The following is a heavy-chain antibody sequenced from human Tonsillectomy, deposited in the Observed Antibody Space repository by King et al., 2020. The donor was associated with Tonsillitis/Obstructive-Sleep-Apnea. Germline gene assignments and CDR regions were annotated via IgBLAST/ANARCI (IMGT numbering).Heavy chain of an antibody. D-gene: IGHD3-3*01. J-gene: IGHJ4*02. CDR1: GFTFSSYA. Sequence: VQLVESGGGLVQPGGSLRLSCAASGFTFSSYALSWVRQAPGKGLEWVSAISGSGGSKYYADSVKGRFTISRDNSKNTLYLQMNSLRAQDTAVYYCAYDFWSGYTFDYWGQGTLVTVSS. CDR2: ISGSGGSK. V-gene: IGHV3-23*04. CDR3: AYDFWSGYTFDY.